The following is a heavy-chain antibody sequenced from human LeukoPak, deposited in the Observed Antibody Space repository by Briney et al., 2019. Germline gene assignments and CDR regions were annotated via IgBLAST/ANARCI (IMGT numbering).Heavy chain of an antibody. Sequence: SQTLSLTCALSGDSFSRTNIAWNWFRQSPSRGLEWLGRLYYRSKWYNDYAVSVKSRITINPDTSKNQFSLQLNSVTPEDTAVYYCARALIVVVPAAINYYYYYYMDVWGKGTTVTVSS. D-gene: IGHD2-2*02. J-gene: IGHJ6*03. CDR2: LYYRSKWYN. CDR1: GDSFSRTNIA. CDR3: ARALIVVVPAAINYYYYYYMDV. V-gene: IGHV6-1*01.